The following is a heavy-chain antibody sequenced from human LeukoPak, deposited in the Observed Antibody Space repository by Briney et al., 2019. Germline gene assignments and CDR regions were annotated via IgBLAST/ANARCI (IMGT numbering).Heavy chain of an antibody. CDR3: ARYPYYYDSSGSGY. V-gene: IGHV4-39*07. J-gene: IGHJ4*02. CDR1: GGSISSSSYY. D-gene: IGHD3-22*01. Sequence: SETLSLTCTVSGGSISSSSYYWGWIRQPPGKGLGWIGSIYYSGSTYYNPSLKSRVTISVDTSKNQFSLKLSSVTAADTAVYYCARYPYYYDSSGSGYWGQGTLVTVSS. CDR2: IYYSGST.